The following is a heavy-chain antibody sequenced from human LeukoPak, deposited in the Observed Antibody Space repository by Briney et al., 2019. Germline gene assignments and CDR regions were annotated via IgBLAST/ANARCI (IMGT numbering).Heavy chain of an antibody. CDR3: ASSSGYYYGSGSYINWFDP. Sequence: GGSLRLSCAASGFTFSSYWMSWVRQAPGKGLEWVANIKQDGSEKYYVDSVKGRFTISRDNAKNSLYLQMNSLRAEDTAVYYCASSSGYYYGSGSYINWFDPWGQGTLVTVSS. J-gene: IGHJ5*02. CDR2: IKQDGSEK. CDR1: GFTFSSYW. D-gene: IGHD3-10*01. V-gene: IGHV3-7*03.